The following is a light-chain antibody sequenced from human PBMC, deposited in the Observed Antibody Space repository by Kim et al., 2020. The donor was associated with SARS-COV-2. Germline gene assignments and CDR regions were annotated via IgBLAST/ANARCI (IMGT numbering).Light chain of an antibody. J-gene: IGKJ1*01. CDR3: QQYYSYPRT. Sequence: ASTGDRVTITCRASQGISSYLAWYQQKPGKAPKLLIYAASTLQSGVRSRFSGSGSGTDFTLTISCLQSEDFATYYCQQYYSYPRTFGQGTKVDI. V-gene: IGKV1-8*01. CDR1: QGISSY. CDR2: AAS.